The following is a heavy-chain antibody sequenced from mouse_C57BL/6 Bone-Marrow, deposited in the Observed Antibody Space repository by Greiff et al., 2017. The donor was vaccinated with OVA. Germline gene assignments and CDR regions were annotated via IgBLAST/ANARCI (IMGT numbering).Heavy chain of an antibody. CDR3: ARDYGSSYAFAY. V-gene: IGHV1-18*01. CDR1: GYTFTDYN. Sequence: EVKLQESGPELVKPGASVKIPCKASGYTFTDYNMDWVKQSHGKSLEWIGDINPNNGGTIYNQKFKGKATLTVDKSSSTAYMELRSLTSEDTAVYYCARDYGSSYAFAYWGQGTLVTVSA. D-gene: IGHD1-1*01. J-gene: IGHJ3*01. CDR2: INPNNGGT.